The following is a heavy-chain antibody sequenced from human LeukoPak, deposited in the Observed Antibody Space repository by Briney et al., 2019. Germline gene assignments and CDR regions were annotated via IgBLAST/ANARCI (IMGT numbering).Heavy chain of an antibody. CDR2: INHSGST. D-gene: IGHD3-9*01. V-gene: IGHV4-34*01. Sequence: PSETLSLTCAVYGGSFSGYYWSWIRQPPGKGLEWIGEINHSGSTNYNPSLKSQVTISVDTSKNQFSLKLSSVTAADTAVYYCARKNKYYDILTGYWRFDYWGQGTLVTVSS. CDR3: ARKNKYYDILTGYWRFDY. CDR1: GGSFSGYY. J-gene: IGHJ4*02.